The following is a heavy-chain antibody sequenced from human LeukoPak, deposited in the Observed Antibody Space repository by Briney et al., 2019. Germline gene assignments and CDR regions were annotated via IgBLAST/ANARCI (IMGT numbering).Heavy chain of an antibody. CDR2: INPNSGGT. CDR1: GYTFTDYY. Sequence: ASVKVSCKASGYTFTDYYMHWVRQAPGQGLEWMGWINPNSGGTNYAQKFQGRVTMTRDTSISSAYMELSRLTSDDTAVYYCARHRWGDSWGQGTLVTVSS. J-gene: IGHJ4*02. D-gene: IGHD3-16*01. V-gene: IGHV1-2*02. CDR3: ARHRWGDS.